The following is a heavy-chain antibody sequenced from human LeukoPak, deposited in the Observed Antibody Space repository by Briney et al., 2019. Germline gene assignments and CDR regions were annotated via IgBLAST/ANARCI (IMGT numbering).Heavy chain of an antibody. J-gene: IGHJ6*02. CDR1: GGSISSYY. CDR2: IYYSGST. V-gene: IGHV4-59*01. D-gene: IGHD3-3*01. CDR3: ARGITIFGVVIPTYGMDV. Sequence: PSETLSLTCTVSGGSISSYYWSWIRQPPGKGLEWIGYIYYSGSTNYNPSLKSRVTISVDTSKNQLSLKLSSVTAADTAVFYCARGITIFGVVIPTYGMDVWGQGTTATVSS.